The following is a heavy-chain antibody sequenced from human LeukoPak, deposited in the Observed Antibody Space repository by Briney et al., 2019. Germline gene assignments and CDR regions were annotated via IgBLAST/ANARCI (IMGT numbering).Heavy chain of an antibody. D-gene: IGHD2-2*01. CDR2: IGGGGGST. CDR1: GFTFSSYA. V-gene: IGHV3-23*01. CDR3: AKGGTGYCSSTSCLYYFDY. Sequence: GGSLRLSCAASGFTFSSYAMSWVRQAPGKGLEWVSTIGGGGGSTYYADSVKGRFTISRDNSKNTLYLQMNSLRAVDTAVYYCAKGGTGYCSSTSCLYYFDYWGQGTLVTVSS. J-gene: IGHJ4*02.